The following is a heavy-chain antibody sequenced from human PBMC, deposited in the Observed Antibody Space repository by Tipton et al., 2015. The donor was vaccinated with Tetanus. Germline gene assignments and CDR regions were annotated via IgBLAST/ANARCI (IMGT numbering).Heavy chain of an antibody. Sequence: TLSLTCTVSGGSISSYYWSWIRQPPGKGLEWIGYIYYSGSTNYNPSLKSRVTISVDTSKNQFSLKLSSVTAADTAVYYCARAEVVVVNDAFDIWGQGTMVTVSS. CDR3: ARAEVVVVNDAFDI. J-gene: IGHJ3*02. CDR2: IYYSGST. D-gene: IGHD3-22*01. V-gene: IGHV4-59*01. CDR1: GGSISSYY.